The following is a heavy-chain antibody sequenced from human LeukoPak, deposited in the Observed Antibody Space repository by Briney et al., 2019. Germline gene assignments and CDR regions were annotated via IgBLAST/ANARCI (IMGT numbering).Heavy chain of an antibody. Sequence: ASVKVSCKASGYTFTGYYMHWVRQAPGQGLEWMGWINPNSGVTKYPQKFQGRVTMTRDTSISTAYMELSRLRSDDTAVYYCARGAPRGVIITGNDYWGQGTLVTVSS. CDR3: ARGAPRGVIITGNDY. D-gene: IGHD3-10*01. CDR2: INPNSGVT. J-gene: IGHJ4*02. V-gene: IGHV1-2*02. CDR1: GYTFTGYY.